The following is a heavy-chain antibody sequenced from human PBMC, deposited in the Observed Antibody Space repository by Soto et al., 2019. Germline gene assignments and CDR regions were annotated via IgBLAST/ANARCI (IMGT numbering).Heavy chain of an antibody. CDR1: GGSISSSSYY. Sequence: SETLSLTCTVSGGSISSSSYYWGWIRQPPGKGLEWIGSIYYSGSTYYNPSLKSRVTISVDTSKNQFSLKLSSVTAADTAVYYCARHNYNYDYIWGSYRPMGALGWFDPWGQGTLVTVSS. CDR2: IYYSGST. V-gene: IGHV4-39*01. J-gene: IGHJ5*02. D-gene: IGHD3-16*02. CDR3: ARHNYNYDYIWGSYRPMGALGWFDP.